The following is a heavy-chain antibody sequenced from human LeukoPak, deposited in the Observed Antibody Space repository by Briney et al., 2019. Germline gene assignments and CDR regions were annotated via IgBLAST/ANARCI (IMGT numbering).Heavy chain of an antibody. D-gene: IGHD6-6*01. J-gene: IGHJ4*02. CDR3: AGSIAARPKSYYFDY. V-gene: IGHV4-59*12. Sequence: PSETLSLTCTVSGGSISSYYWSWIRQPPGKGLEWIGYIYYSGSTNYNPSLKSRVTISVDTSKNQFSLKLSSVTAADTAVYYCAGSIAARPKSYYFDYWGQGTLVTVSS. CDR1: GGSISSYY. CDR2: IYYSGST.